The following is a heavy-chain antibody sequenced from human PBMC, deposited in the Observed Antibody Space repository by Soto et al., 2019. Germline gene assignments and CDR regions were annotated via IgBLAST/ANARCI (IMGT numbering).Heavy chain of an antibody. CDR3: AREGKSRGWYRGLPDY. CDR1: GYTFTGYY. D-gene: IGHD6-19*01. Sequence: GASVKVSCKASGYTFTGYYMHWVRQAPGQGLEWMGWINPNSGGTNYAQKFQGWVTMTRDTSISTAYMELSRLRSDDTAVYYCAREGKSRGWYRGLPDYWGQGTLVTVSS. V-gene: IGHV1-2*04. CDR2: INPNSGGT. J-gene: IGHJ4*02.